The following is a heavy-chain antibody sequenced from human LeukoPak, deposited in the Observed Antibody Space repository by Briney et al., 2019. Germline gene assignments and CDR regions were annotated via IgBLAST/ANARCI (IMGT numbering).Heavy chain of an antibody. D-gene: IGHD3-10*01. CDR3: ARDGFWMVRGESDAFDI. CDR2: INPSGGST. Sequence: GASVKVSCKAPGYTFTSYYMHWVRQAPGQGLEWMGIINPSGGSTSYAQKFQGRVTMTRDTSTSTVYMELSSLRSEDTAVYYCARDGFWMVRGESDAFDIWGQGTMVTVSS. CDR1: GYTFTSYY. V-gene: IGHV1-46*01. J-gene: IGHJ3*02.